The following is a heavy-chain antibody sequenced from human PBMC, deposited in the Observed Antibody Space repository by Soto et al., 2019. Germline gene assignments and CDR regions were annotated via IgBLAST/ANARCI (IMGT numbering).Heavy chain of an antibody. CDR1: GGSISSYY. CDR3: ARDCGRFLECYGMDV. Sequence: PSETLSLTCTVSGGSISSYYWSWIRQPPGKGLEWIGYIYYSGSTNYNPSLKSRVTISVDTSKNQFSLKLSSVTAADTAVYYCARDCGRFLECYGMDVWGQGTTVTVSS. CDR2: IYYSGST. J-gene: IGHJ6*02. V-gene: IGHV4-59*01. D-gene: IGHD3-3*01.